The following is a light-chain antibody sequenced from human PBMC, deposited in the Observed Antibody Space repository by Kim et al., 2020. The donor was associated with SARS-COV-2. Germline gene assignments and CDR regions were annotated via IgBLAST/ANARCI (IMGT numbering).Light chain of an antibody. V-gene: IGKV3-20*01. CDR1: QTVTKDY. J-gene: IGKJ1*01. Sequence: SPGDRATLSCRASQTVTKDYLAWYQQKPGQAPRLLIYDASYRATGTPDRFSGSGSGTDFTLTISRLEPEDFAVYYCQQSSYSPRTFVQGTKVDIK. CDR2: DAS. CDR3: QQSSYSPRT.